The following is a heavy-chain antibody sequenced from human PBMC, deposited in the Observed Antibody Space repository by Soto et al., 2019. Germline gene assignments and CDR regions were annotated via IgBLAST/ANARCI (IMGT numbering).Heavy chain of an antibody. CDR2: ISGSGGRT. CDR1: GFTFSRYA. J-gene: IGHJ3*01. V-gene: IGHV3-23*01. Sequence: PGGSLRLSCAASGFTFSRYAMSWVRQSPGKGLEWVSAISGSGGRTYYADSVKGRFTISRDNSKNTLYLQMNSLRAEDTAIYSCVKLDEILSGYYDAFDVWGQGTMVTVSS. CDR3: VKLDEILSGYYDAFDV. D-gene: IGHD3-9*01.